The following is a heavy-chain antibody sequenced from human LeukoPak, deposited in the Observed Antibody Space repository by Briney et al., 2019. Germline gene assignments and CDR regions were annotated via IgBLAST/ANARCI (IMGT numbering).Heavy chain of an antibody. V-gene: IGHV3-30-3*01. CDR3: ARDGPRKGFFDP. J-gene: IGHJ5*02. CDR2: ISYDGINT. CDR1: GLAFNSYA. Sequence: PGRSLRLSCVASGLAFNSYAMHWVRQAPGKGLEWVSVISYDGINTYYTDSVKGRFTVSRDNSRSTVYLEMSSVRVEDTAIYYCARDGPRKGFFDPWGQGTLVTVSS. D-gene: IGHD2-15*01.